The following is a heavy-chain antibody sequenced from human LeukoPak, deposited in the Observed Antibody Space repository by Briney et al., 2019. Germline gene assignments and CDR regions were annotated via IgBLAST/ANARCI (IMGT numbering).Heavy chain of an antibody. D-gene: IGHD3-3*01. V-gene: IGHV6-1*01. Sequence: SQTLSLTCAISGDSVSSNSAAWNWIRQSPSRGLEWLGSTYYRSKWYNDYAVSVKSRITINPDTSKNQFSLQLNSVTPEDTAVYYCARGSPLEWLLYFDYWGQGTLVTVSS. CDR2: TYYRSKWYN. J-gene: IGHJ4*02. CDR3: ARGSPLEWLLYFDY. CDR1: GDSVSSNSAA.